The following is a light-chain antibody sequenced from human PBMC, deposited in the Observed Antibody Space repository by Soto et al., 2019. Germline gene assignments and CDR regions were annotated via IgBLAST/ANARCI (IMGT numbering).Light chain of an antibody. CDR3: SSYAGSNNFERV. V-gene: IGLV2-8*01. CDR2: EVS. CDR1: SSGVGGYNY. Sequence: QSALTQPPSASGSPGQSVTISCTGTSSGVGGYNYVSWYQQHPGKAPKLMIYEVSKRPSGVPDRFSGSKSGNTASLTVSGLQAEDEADYYCSSYAGSNNFERVFGGGTKLTVL. J-gene: IGLJ2*01.